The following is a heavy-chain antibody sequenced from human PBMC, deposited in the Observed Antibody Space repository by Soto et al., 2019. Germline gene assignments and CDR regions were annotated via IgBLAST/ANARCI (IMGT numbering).Heavy chain of an antibody. D-gene: IGHD6-6*01. V-gene: IGHV3-30-3*01. Sequence: GGSLRLSCAASGFTFSSYAMHWVRQAPGKGLEWVAVISYDGSNKYYADSVKGRFTISRDNSKNTLYLQMNSLRAEDTAVYYCAREQGGYSSSSGGYYYYYYGMDVWGQGTTVTVSS. J-gene: IGHJ6*02. CDR2: ISYDGSNK. CDR3: AREQGGYSSSSGGYYYYYYGMDV. CDR1: GFTFSSYA.